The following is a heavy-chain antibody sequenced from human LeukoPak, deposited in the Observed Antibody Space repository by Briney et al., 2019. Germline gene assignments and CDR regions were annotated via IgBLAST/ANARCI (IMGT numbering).Heavy chain of an antibody. CDR1: GYSFTSYW. CDR2: IYPGDSDT. D-gene: IGHD3-22*01. CDR3: ARHGYLDYYDSSGSLVTPPYYYYYMDV. J-gene: IGHJ6*03. V-gene: IGHV5-51*01. Sequence: GESLKISCKGSGYSFTSYWIGWVRQMPGKGLEWMGIIYPGDSDTRYSPSFQGQVTISADKSISTAYLQWSSLKASDTAMYYCARHGYLDYYDSSGSLVTPPYYYYYMDVWGKGTTVTISS.